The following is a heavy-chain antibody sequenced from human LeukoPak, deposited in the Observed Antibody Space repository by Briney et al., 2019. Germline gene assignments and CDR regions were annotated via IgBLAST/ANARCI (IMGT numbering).Heavy chain of an antibody. Sequence: SVTVSCTASGGTFSSYAISWVRQAPGQGLEWMGGIIPIFGTANYAQKFQGRVTITADESTSTAYMELSSLRSEDTAVYYCARDPRFNYYYGMDVWGQGTTVTVSS. V-gene: IGHV1-69*13. CDR2: IIPIFGTA. CDR1: GGTFSSYA. J-gene: IGHJ6*02. CDR3: ARDPRFNYYYGMDV.